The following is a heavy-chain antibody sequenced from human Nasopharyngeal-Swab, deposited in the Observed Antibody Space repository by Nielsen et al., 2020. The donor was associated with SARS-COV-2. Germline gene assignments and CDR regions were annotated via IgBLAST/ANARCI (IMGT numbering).Heavy chain of an antibody. CDR3: VRGSSVGWYFDL. CDR2: INTDGSDT. J-gene: IGHJ2*01. Sequence: WIRQPPGKGPEWVSRINTDGSDTTYADFVKGRFSSYRDIAKNTLFLQMNSLRAEDTDVYYCVRGSSVGWYFDLWGRGTLVTVSS. D-gene: IGHD1-26*01. V-gene: IGHV3-74*03.